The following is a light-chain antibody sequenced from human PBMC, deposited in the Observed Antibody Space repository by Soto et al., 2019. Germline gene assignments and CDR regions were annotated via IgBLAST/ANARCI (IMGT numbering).Light chain of an antibody. J-gene: IGKJ2*01. CDR1: QRVSSSY. Sequence: EIVLTQSPGTLSLSPGERATLSCRASQRVSSSYLAWYQQKPGQPPRLLIYGTSSRATGIPDRFSGSGSGTDFSLSISRLEPEDFAVYYCQQYGSSPSFGQGTKLEIK. CDR3: QQYGSSPS. V-gene: IGKV3-20*01. CDR2: GTS.